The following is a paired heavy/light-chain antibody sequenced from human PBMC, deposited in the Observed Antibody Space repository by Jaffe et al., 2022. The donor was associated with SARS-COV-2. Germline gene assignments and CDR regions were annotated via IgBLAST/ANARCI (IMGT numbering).Light chain of an antibody. V-gene: IGLV2-23*01. CDR1: NSDVGGYDL. Sequence: QSALTQPASVSGSPGQSITISCTGTNSDVGGYDLVSWYQQHPGEAPKLMIFHGTKRPSGVSSRFSGSKSGNTASLTISGLQAEDEADYHCCSYAGYSTYVFGTGTKVTV. CDR2: HGT. J-gene: IGLJ1*01. CDR3: CSYAGYSTYV.
Heavy chain of an antibody. CDR3: VKGPVDNSFHF. V-gene: IGHV4-34*02. CDR2: VTHDGLS. Sequence: QVQLQQWGAGLLKPSETLSLTCAVYGASLSGKYWSWIRQPPGKGLEWIGEVTHDGLSNYNPSLKSRLNFSLDTSKNQLSLTMTSVTAADTAVYYCVKGPVDNSFHFWGQGTLVTVSS. CDR1: GASLSGKY. J-gene: IGHJ4*02. D-gene: IGHD1-1*01.